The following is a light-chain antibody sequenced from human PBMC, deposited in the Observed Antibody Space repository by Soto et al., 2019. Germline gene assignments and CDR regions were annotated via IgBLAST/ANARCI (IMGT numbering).Light chain of an antibody. CDR1: QSVGNY. J-gene: IGKJ3*01. V-gene: IGKV3-11*01. CDR3: QQRSHWIFN. CDR2: DAT. Sequence: EVVLTQSPATLSLSPGEGATLFCRASQSVGNYLAWYQQRPGQAPRLLIYDATTRANGIPARFSGSGSGTDFTLTITSLDPEDFAVYYCQQRSHWIFNFGPVTIVDIK.